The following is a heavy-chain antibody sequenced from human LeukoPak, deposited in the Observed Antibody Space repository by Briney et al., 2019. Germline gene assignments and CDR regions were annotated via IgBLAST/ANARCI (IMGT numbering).Heavy chain of an antibody. CDR2: ISYDGSNK. CDR1: GFTFSSYA. Sequence: GGSLRLSCAASGFTFSSYAMHWVRRAPGKGLEWVAVISYDGSNKYYADSVKGRFTISRDNSKNTLYLQMNSLRAEDTAVYYCARMPLDSGSYLALYYYYYGMDVWGQGTTVTVSS. D-gene: IGHD3-10*01. J-gene: IGHJ6*02. CDR3: ARMPLDSGSYLALYYYYYGMDV. V-gene: IGHV3-30-3*01.